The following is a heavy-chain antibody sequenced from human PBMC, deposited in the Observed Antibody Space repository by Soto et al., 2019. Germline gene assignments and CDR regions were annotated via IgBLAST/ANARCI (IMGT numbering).Heavy chain of an antibody. D-gene: IGHD3-10*01. CDR2: IHYTGST. CDR1: GDSISSSGFY. V-gene: IGHV4-31*03. Sequence: QVQLQESGPGLVKPSQTLSLTCSVSGDSISSSGFYWSWIRQHPGKALEWIGYIHYTGSTSYNPSLKSRLAISLYASKNQFYLSLSSVTSADTAVYYCARDHRSLGDYYVIDVWGQGTTVTVSS. J-gene: IGHJ6*02. CDR3: ARDHRSLGDYYVIDV.